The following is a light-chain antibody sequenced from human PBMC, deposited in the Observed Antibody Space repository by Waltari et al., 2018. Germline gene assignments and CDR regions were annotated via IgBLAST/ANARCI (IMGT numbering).Light chain of an antibody. V-gene: IGKV1-6*01. CDR2: AAS. CDR1: QCVSND. J-gene: IGKJ4*01. Sequence: IQMTQSPSSLSASVGDSVTITCQASQCVSNDLGWYQQKPGKAPKLLIYAASSLQSRVPSRFSGSGSGTDFTLTISSLQPEDFATYYCLQDYNYPLTFGGGTKVEIK. CDR3: LQDYNYPLT.